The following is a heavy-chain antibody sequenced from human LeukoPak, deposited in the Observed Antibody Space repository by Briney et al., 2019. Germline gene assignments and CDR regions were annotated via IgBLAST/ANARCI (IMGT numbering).Heavy chain of an antibody. Sequence: SETLSLTCAVYGGSFSGYYWSWIRQPPGKGLEWIGEINHSGSTNYNPPLKSRVTISVDTSKNQFSLKLSSVTAADTAVYYCARCGEGFTYYDFWSGYYKGAFDIWGQGTMVTVSS. CDR2: INHSGST. CDR1: GGSFSGYY. V-gene: IGHV4-34*01. J-gene: IGHJ3*02. D-gene: IGHD3-3*01. CDR3: ARCGEGFTYYDFWSGYYKGAFDI.